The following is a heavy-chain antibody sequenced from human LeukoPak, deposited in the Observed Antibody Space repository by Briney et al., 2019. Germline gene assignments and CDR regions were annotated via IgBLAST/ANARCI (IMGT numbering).Heavy chain of an antibody. D-gene: IGHD5-18*01. J-gene: IGHJ4*02. CDR1: GFTFDDYA. V-gene: IGHV3-9*01. Sequence: GGSLRLSCAASGFTFDDYAMHWVRHAPGKGLEWVSGISWNSGSIGYADSVKGRFNISRDNAKNSLYLQMNSLRAEDTALYYCAKDSARYSYVNQAFFDYWGQGTLVTVSS. CDR2: ISWNSGSI. CDR3: AKDSARYSYVNQAFFDY.